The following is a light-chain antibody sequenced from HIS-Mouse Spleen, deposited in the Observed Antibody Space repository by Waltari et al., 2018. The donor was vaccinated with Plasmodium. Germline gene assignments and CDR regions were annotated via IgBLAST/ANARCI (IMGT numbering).Light chain of an antibody. J-gene: IGKJ2*01. CDR3: QQYYSTPYT. Sequence: DIVMTQSPDSLAVSLGERATINCKSSQSVLYSSNNKNYLAWYQQKPGQPPKLLIYWASTRESGVPDLFSGSVSVTDFTLTISSLQAEDVAVYYCQQYYSTPYTFGQGTKLEIK. CDR2: WAS. CDR1: QSVLYSSNNKNY. V-gene: IGKV4-1*01.